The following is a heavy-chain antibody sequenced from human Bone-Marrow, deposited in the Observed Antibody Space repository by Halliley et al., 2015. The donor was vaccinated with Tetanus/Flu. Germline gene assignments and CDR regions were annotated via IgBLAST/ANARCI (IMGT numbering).Heavy chain of an antibody. CDR3: VANGYYSLEY. Sequence: GKGLRWFGEFYQRGGAHSNPPLKSRVTISVDKSKNQFSLNLNSVTAADAAVYYCVANGYYSLEYWGQGTLVTVFS. D-gene: IGHD3-3*01. V-gene: IGHV4-4*02. CDR2: FYQRGGA. J-gene: IGHJ4*02.